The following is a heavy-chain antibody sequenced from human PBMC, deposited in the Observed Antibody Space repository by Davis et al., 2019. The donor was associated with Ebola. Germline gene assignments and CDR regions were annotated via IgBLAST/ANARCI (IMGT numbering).Heavy chain of an antibody. V-gene: IGHV1-8*03. J-gene: IGHJ6*02. CDR1: GYSFNDYE. D-gene: IGHD2-2*01. CDR3: ARNCSITYCHYYYGLDV. CDR2: MSPHSGDT. Sequence: ASVKVSCKASGYSFNDYEIYWLRQATGQGLEWMGWMSPHSGDTGYAQKFQGRLTISANTATDTAYMELSSLRSEDTAVYYCARNCSITYCHYYYGLDVWGQGTTVTVSS.